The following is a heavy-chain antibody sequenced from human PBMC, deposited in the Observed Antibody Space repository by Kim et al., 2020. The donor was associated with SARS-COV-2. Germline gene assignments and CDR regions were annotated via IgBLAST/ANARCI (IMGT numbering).Heavy chain of an antibody. CDR3: VNGFSSSGAGD. CDR1: GFGFSEYS. V-gene: IGHV3-21*01. CDR2: ISPSSGNI. J-gene: IGHJ4*02. D-gene: IGHD1-26*01. Sequence: GGSLRLSCAASGFGFSEYSMSWVRQAPGKGLEWISYISPSSGNIYYAESVKGRFTISRDDAKNTLYLQMKSLRAEDTAVYYCVNGFSSSGAGDWGQGTLTVSS.